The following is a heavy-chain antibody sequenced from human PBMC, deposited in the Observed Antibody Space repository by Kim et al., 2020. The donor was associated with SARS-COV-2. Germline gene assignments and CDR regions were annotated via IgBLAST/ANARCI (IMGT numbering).Heavy chain of an antibody. CDR2: IYPGDSDT. CDR1: GYSFTSYW. V-gene: IGHV5-51*01. J-gene: IGHJ6*02. D-gene: IGHD3-10*01. CDR3: ARSMVRGENLVYYYYGMDV. Sequence: GESLKISCKGSGYSFTSYWIGWVRQMPGKGLEWMGIIYPGDSDTRYSPSFQGQVTTSADKSISTAYLQWSSLKASDTAMYYCARSMVRGENLVYYYYGMDVWGQGTTVTVSS.